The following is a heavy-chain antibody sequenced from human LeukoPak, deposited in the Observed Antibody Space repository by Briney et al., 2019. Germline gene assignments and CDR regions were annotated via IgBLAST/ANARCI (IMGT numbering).Heavy chain of an antibody. V-gene: IGHV3-23*01. D-gene: IGHD1-1*01. CDR3: ARGNDSPYDHTFDY. Sequence: GGSLRLSCAASGFTFSSSAMSWVRQAPGKGLEWVSAISNNGGYTYYADSVQGRFTISRDNSKSTLCLQMNSLRAEDTAFYYCARGNDSPYDHTFDYWGQGTLVTVSS. CDR2: ISNNGGYT. CDR1: GFTFSSSA. J-gene: IGHJ4*02.